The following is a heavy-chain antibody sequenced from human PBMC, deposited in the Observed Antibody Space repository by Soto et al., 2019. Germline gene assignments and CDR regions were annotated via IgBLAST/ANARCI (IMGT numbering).Heavy chain of an antibody. D-gene: IGHD5-12*01. CDR2: ISGSGDST. J-gene: IGHJ4*02. CDR1: GFTFSSYA. V-gene: IGHV3-23*01. CDR3: AKVKTWTYLDY. Sequence: GGSLRLSCAASGFTFSSYAMSWVRQAPGKGLEWVSAISGSGDSTYYADSVKGRFSISRDKSENTLSLQMNSLRAEDTAVYYCAKVKTWTYLDYWGQGTLVTVSS.